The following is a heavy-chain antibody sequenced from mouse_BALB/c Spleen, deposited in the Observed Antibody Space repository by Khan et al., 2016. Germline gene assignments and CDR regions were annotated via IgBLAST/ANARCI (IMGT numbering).Heavy chain of an antibody. CDR3: ARAWYFDY. V-gene: IGHV3-6*02. CDR2: LSYTGSN. J-gene: IGHJ2*01. Sequence: EVQLQESGPGLVKPSQSLSLTCSVTGYSITSGYYWNGIRHFPGNNLEWMGSLSYTGSNNYNPSLKNRSSITRDTSKNQFFLKLNSVTTEDTATYYCARAWYFDYWGQGTTLTVSS. CDR1: GYSITSGYY.